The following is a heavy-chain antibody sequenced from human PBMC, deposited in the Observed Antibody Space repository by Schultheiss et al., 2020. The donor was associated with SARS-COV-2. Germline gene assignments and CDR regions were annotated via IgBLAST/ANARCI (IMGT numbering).Heavy chain of an antibody. D-gene: IGHD3-22*01. V-gene: IGHV1-18*01. CDR1: GYTFTSYG. CDR2: ISAYNGNT. Sequence: ASVKVSCKASGYTFTSYGISWVRQAPGQGLEWMGWISAYNGNTNYAQKLQGRVTMTTDTSTSTAYMELRSLRSDDTAVYYCARGPSHILPDYYDSSGYYFRMDYWGQGTLVTVSS. CDR3: ARGPSHILPDYYDSSGYYFRMDY. J-gene: IGHJ4*02.